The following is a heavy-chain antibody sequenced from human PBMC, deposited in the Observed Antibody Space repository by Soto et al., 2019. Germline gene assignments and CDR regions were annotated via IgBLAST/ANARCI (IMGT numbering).Heavy chain of an antibody. V-gene: IGHV4-59*12. D-gene: IGHD3-9*01. Sequence: SETLSLTCTVSGGSISSYYWSWIRQPPGKGLEWIGYIYYSGSTNYNPSLKSRVTISVDTSKNQFSLKLSSVTAADTAVYYCAREASNYDILTGYYISWFGPWGQGTLVTVSS. CDR3: AREASNYDILTGYYISWFGP. CDR1: GGSISSYY. CDR2: IYYSGST. J-gene: IGHJ5*02.